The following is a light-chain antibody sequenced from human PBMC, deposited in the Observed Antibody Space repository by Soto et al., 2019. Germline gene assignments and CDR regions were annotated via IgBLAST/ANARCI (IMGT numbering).Light chain of an antibody. Sequence: ENVLTQSPVTLSLSPGERATLSCRASQRVKSYLAWYQQQPGQAPRLLIYDASNRAAGIPARFSGSGSGTDFTLTIGSLDPEDFAVYYCQSRSSWPPVLTFGGGTKVVIK. J-gene: IGKJ4*01. CDR2: DAS. CDR3: QSRSSWPPVLT. V-gene: IGKV3-11*01. CDR1: QRVKSY.